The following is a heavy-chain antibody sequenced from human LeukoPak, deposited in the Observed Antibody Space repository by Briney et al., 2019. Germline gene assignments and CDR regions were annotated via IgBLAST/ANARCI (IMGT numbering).Heavy chain of an antibody. CDR1: GFSFITYW. CDR2: IRHDGGET. Sequence: PGGSLRLSCAASGFSFITYWMGWVRQAPGKGLEWVANIRHDGGETYYVGSVKGRFTTSRDNAKNSLYLQMNSLSAEDTAVYYCTKERRRDDILTGSFSDWGQGILVTVSS. D-gene: IGHD3-9*01. V-gene: IGHV3-7*01. J-gene: IGHJ4*02. CDR3: TKERRRDDILTGSFSD.